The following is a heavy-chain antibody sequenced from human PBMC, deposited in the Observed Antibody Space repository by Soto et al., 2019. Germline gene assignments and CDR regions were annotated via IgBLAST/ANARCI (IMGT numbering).Heavy chain of an antibody. D-gene: IGHD4-17*01. CDR3: AKSDYGGKGSAFDI. CDR1: GFPFSSYA. Sequence: PGGSLSLSCAASGFPFSSYAMSLVRPAPGKGLEWVSAISGSGGSTYYADSVKGRFTISRDNSKNTLYLQMNSLRAEDTAVYYCAKSDYGGKGSAFDIWGQGTMVTVSS. V-gene: IGHV3-23*01. CDR2: ISGSGGST. J-gene: IGHJ3*02.